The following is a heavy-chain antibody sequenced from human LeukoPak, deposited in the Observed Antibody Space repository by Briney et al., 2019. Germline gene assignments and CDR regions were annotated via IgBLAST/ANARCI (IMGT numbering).Heavy chain of an antibody. J-gene: IGHJ4*02. CDR2: MNPNSGNT. D-gene: IGHD3-22*01. V-gene: IGHV1-8*01. Sequence: ASVKVSCKASGYTFTSYDINWVRQATGQGLEWMGWMNPNSGNTGYAQKFQGRVTMTRNTSISTAYMELSSLRSEDTAVYYCARGRTHYYESSGYYARDYWGQGTLVTVSS. CDR3: ARGRTHYYESSGYYARDY. CDR1: GYTFTSYD.